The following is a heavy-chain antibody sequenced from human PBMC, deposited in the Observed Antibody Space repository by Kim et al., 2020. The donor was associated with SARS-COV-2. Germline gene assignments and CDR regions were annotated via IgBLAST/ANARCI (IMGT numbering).Heavy chain of an antibody. Sequence: GGSLRLSCAASGFTFSTYWMTWVRQAPGKGLEWVANIKRDGSEKYYVDSVQGRFTISRDNAKNSVYLQMNSLRAEDTAVYYCAREVRGYSGYDMGVYDYWGQGTLVTVSS. CDR1: GFTFSTYW. CDR2: IKRDGSEK. CDR3: AREVRGYSGYDMGVYDY. J-gene: IGHJ4*02. V-gene: IGHV3-7*01. D-gene: IGHD5-12*01.